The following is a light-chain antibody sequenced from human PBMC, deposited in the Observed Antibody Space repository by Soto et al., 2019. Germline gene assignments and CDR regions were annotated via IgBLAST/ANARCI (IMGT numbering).Light chain of an antibody. Sequence: EIVLTQSPGTLSLSPGERATLSCSASQRVSSSYLAWYQQKPGQAPRLLIYGASSRATGIPDRFSGSGSGTDFTLTSSRLEHEDFAVYYCQQYGSATQFTFGGGTKVEIK. CDR1: QRVSSSY. CDR3: QQYGSATQFT. J-gene: IGKJ4*01. CDR2: GAS. V-gene: IGKV3-20*01.